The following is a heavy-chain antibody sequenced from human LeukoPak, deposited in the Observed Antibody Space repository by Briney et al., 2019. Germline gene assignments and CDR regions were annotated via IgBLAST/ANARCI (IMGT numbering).Heavy chain of an antibody. CDR1: GYTLTNYG. J-gene: IGHJ6*03. CDR3: AREEKFYYMDV. CDR2: ISAIMGDT. V-gene: IGHV1-18*01. Sequence: GASVKVSCKASGYTLTNYGLAWVRQAPGQGLEWMGWISAIMGDTKYAQQFLGRVTMTIDTSTSTAYMELRSLRSDDTAVYFCAREEKFYYMDVWGKGTTVTVSS.